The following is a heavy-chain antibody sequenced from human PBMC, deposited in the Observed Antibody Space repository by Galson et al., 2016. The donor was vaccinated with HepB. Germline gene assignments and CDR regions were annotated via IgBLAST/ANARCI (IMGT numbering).Heavy chain of an antibody. CDR3: ARLGGRDGYKRIVGAFGI. V-gene: IGHV5-51*01. CDR1: GFSFSSYW. D-gene: IGHD5-24*01. CDR2: IYPGDSDT. J-gene: IGHJ3*02. Sequence: QSGAEVKKPGESLRISCKASGFSFSSYWIGWVRQMPGKGLEWMGIIYPGDSDTRDSPSFQGQVTISADRSINTAYLQWSSLKASDTAMYYCARLGGRDGYKRIVGAFGIWGQRPMVTVSA.